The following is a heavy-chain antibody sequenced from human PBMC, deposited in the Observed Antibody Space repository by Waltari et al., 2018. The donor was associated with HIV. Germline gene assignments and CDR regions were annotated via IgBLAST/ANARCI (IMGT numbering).Heavy chain of an antibody. J-gene: IGHJ4*02. CDR3: VALRTVTGTIDK. V-gene: IGHV4-39*01. D-gene: IGHD6-19*01. CDR2: IYSNGVS. Sequence: QLHLQESGPALVKPSETLSLTCTLSTGSITQSYSRGWVRQFPGTGLEWIGSIYSNGVSHYAPSLKSRVALSVDMSKNQFSLTLTAVTAADTSRYFCVALRTVTGTIDKWGQGTLVTVS. CDR1: TGSITQSYS.